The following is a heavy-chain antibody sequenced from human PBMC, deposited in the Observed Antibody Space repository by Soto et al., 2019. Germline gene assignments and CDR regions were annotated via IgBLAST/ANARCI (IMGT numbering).Heavy chain of an antibody. V-gene: IGHV4-4*02. Sequence: SENLSLTCAVSGGSISSSNWWSWVRQPPGKGLEWIGEIYHSGSTNYNPSLKSRVTISVDKSKNQFSLKLSSVTAADTAVYYCARSPSISFGGVIVKPSFDYWGQGTLVTVSS. D-gene: IGHD3-16*02. CDR2: IYHSGST. J-gene: IGHJ4*02. CDR1: GGSISSSNW. CDR3: ARSPSISFGGVIVKPSFDY.